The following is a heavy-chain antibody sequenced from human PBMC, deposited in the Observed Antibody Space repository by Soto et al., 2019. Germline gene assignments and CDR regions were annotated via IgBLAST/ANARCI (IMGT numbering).Heavy chain of an antibody. CDR3: ARGYDFWSGYYYPYGMDV. D-gene: IGHD3-3*01. Sequence: GGSLRLSCAASGFTFSSYWMHWVRQAPGKGLVWVAVISYDGSNKNHADTVKGRFTISRDNSKNTLYLQMNSLRAEDTAVYYCARGYDFWSGYYYPYGMDVWGQGTTVTVSS. CDR2: ISYDGSNK. V-gene: IGHV3-30*03. J-gene: IGHJ6*02. CDR1: GFTFSSYW.